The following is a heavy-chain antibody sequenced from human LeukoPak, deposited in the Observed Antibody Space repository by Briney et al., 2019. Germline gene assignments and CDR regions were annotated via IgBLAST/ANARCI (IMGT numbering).Heavy chain of an antibody. D-gene: IGHD4-11*01. V-gene: IGHV3-7*01. CDR1: GFTFSRYW. J-gene: IGHJ4*02. Sequence: GGSLRLSCVTSGFTFSRYWMSWVRQAPGKGLEWVANIKQDESEKNYMDSVKGRFTISRDNAKNSLYLQMNSLRAEDTAVYYCTREDHSNYNYWGQGTLVTVSS. CDR3: TREDHSNYNY. CDR2: IKQDESEK.